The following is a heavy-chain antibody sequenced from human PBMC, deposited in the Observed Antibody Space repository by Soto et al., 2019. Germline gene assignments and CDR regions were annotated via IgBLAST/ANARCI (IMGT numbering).Heavy chain of an antibody. Sequence: QVQLVQSGATQEKPGASVKVSCEAFGYSFDSYAYSWVRQAPGQGLEWMGRIGSGDTNYAQKLQGRVTMTTDTSTTTADMELRSLRSDDTALYYCARENDPYGFDLWGQGTMVTVSS. CDR1: GYSFDSYA. V-gene: IGHV1-18*01. CDR3: ARENDPYGFDL. J-gene: IGHJ3*01. CDR2: IGSGDT.